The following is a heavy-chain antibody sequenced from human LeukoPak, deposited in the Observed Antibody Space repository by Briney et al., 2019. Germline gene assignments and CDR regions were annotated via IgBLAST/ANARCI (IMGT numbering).Heavy chain of an antibody. CDR1: GYTFTSYG. D-gene: IGHD4-11*01. Sequence: ASVKVSCKASGYTFTSYGISWVRQAPGQGLEWMGWISAYNGNTNYAQKLQGRVTMTKDTCTSTAYMELRSLRSDDTAAYYCAREGDYSNYEDYWGEGTQVTVSS. CDR3: AREGDYSNYEDY. CDR2: ISAYNGNT. V-gene: IGHV1-18*01. J-gene: IGHJ4*02.